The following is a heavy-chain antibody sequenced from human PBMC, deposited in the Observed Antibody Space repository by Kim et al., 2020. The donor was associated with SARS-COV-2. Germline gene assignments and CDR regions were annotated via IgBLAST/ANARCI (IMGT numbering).Heavy chain of an antibody. CDR1: GYTFTSYG. J-gene: IGHJ4*02. V-gene: IGHV1-18*04. D-gene: IGHD3-10*01. Sequence: ASVKVSCKASGYTFTSYGISWVRQAPGQGLEWMGWISAYNGNTNYAQKLQGRVTMTTDTSTSTAYMELRSLRSDDTAVYYCARGPLAGSMVRGLDTVDYWGQGTLVTVSS. CDR3: ARGPLAGSMVRGLDTVDY. CDR2: ISAYNGNT.